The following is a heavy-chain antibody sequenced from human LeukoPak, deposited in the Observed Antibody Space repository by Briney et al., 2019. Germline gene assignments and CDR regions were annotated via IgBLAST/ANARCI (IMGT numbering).Heavy chain of an antibody. Sequence: QPGRSLRLSCAASGITFSSYAMHWVRQAPGKGLEWVAVISYDGSNKYYADSVKGRFTISRDNSKNTLYLQMNSLRAEDTAVYYCAKDRYYYDRRGAFDIWGQGTMVTVSS. V-gene: IGHV3-30*04. CDR2: ISYDGSNK. D-gene: IGHD3-22*01. CDR1: GITFSSYA. CDR3: AKDRYYYDRRGAFDI. J-gene: IGHJ3*02.